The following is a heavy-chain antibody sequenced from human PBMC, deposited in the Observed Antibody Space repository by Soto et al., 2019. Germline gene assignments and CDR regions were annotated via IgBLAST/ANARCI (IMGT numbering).Heavy chain of an antibody. V-gene: IGHV1-69*13. CDR2: IIPIFGTA. J-gene: IGHJ6*02. Sequence: GDSVKVSCKASGGTFSSYAISWVRQAPGQGLEWMGGIIPIFGTANYAQKFQGRVTITADESTSTAYMELSSLRSEDTAVYYCARAPLLWFGDRPWFVGMDVWGQGTTVTVSS. CDR3: ARAPLLWFGDRPWFVGMDV. CDR1: GGTFSSYA. D-gene: IGHD3-10*01.